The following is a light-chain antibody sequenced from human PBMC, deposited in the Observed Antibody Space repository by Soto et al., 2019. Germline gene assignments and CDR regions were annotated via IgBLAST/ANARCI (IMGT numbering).Light chain of an antibody. CDR2: GAS. J-gene: IGKJ1*01. V-gene: IGKV3-15*01. CDR1: QNISSN. CDR3: QQYNNWLLT. Sequence: EIVMTQSPATLSVSPGERATLSCRASQNISSNLAWYQQKPGQAPRVLIDGASTRATGIPARFSGSGSGTEFTLNISSLQSEDFAVYYCQQYNNWLLTFGQGTKVEIK.